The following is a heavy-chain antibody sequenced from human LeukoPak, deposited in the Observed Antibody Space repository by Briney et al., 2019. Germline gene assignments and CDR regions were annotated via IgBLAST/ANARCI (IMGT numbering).Heavy chain of an antibody. CDR2: MNANSGNT. D-gene: IGHD2-15*01. Sequence: GASVKVSCKASGYTFTSYDINWVRQAPGQGLEWMGWMNANSGNTGYAQKFQGRVTMARNTSISTAYMELSSLRSEDTAVYYCARVPRSYCSGGSCYWRENWGQGTLVTVSS. CDR3: ARVPRSYCSGGSCYWREN. V-gene: IGHV1-8*01. CDR1: GYTFTSYD. J-gene: IGHJ4*02.